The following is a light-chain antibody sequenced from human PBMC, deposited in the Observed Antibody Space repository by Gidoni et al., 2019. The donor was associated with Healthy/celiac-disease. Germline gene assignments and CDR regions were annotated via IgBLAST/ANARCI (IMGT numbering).Light chain of an antibody. V-gene: IGKV4-1*01. CDR1: QSVLYSSNNKTY. Sequence: DIVMTQSPDSLAVSLCARATINCKSSQSVLYSSNNKTYLAWYQQKPGQPPKLLIYWASTRESGVPDRFSGSGSGTDFTLTISSLQAEDVAVYYCQQYYSTPQTFGQGTKVEIK. CDR3: QQYYSTPQT. CDR2: WAS. J-gene: IGKJ1*01.